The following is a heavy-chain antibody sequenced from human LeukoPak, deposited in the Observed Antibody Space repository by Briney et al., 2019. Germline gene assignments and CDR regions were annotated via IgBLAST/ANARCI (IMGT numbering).Heavy chain of an antibody. V-gene: IGHV4-39*01. CDR2: IYYSGST. CDR1: GGSISSSSYY. CDR3: AGSRRYGSFFYMDV. J-gene: IGHJ6*03. D-gene: IGHD3-10*01. Sequence: SETLSLTCTVSGGSISSSSYYWGWIRQPPGKGLEWIGSIYYSGSTYYNPSLKSRVTISVDTSKNQFSLKLSSVTAADTAVYYCAGSRRYGSFFYMDVWGKGTTVTISS.